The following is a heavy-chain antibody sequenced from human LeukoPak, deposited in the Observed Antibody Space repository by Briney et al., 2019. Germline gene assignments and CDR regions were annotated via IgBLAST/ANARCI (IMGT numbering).Heavy chain of an antibody. Sequence: RSGGSLRLSCAASGFTFSSYAMHWVRQAPGKGLEWVAVISYDGSNKYYADSVKGRFTISRDNSKNTLYLQMNSLRAEDTAVYYCARDIQPLSYGGDYWGQGTLVTVSS. CDR2: ISYDGSNK. J-gene: IGHJ4*02. D-gene: IGHD3-16*01. CDR3: ARDIQPLSYGGDY. CDR1: GFTFSSYA. V-gene: IGHV3-30-3*01.